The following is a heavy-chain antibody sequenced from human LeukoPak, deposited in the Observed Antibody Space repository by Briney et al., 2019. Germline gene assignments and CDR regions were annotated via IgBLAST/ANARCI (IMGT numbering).Heavy chain of an antibody. J-gene: IGHJ6*02. CDR3: ARVLSITMVRGPSPSDYYGMDV. CDR1: GFTFSSYA. V-gene: IGHV3-30-3*01. D-gene: IGHD3-10*01. Sequence: GGSLRLSCAASGFTFSSYAMHWVRQAPGKGLEWVAVISYDGSNKYYADSVKGRFTISRDNSKNTLYLQMNSLRAEDTAVYYCARVLSITMVRGPSPSDYYGMDVWGQGTTVTVSS. CDR2: ISYDGSNK.